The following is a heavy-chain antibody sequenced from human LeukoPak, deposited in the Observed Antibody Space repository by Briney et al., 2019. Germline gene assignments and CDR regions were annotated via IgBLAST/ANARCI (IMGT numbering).Heavy chain of an antibody. Sequence: SETLSLTCTVSGYSISSGYYWGWIRQPPGKGLGWIGSIYHSGSTYYNPSLKSRVTISVDTSKNQFSLKLSSVTAADTAVYYCARVEVTTDAFDIWGQGTMVTVSS. CDR3: ARVEVTTDAFDI. V-gene: IGHV4-38-2*02. D-gene: IGHD4-17*01. CDR1: GYSISSGYY. CDR2: IYHSGST. J-gene: IGHJ3*02.